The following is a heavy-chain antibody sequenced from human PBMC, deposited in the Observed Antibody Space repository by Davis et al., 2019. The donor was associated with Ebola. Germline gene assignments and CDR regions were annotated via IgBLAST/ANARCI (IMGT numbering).Heavy chain of an antibody. CDR3: ARGGLFLEWLLYSHNWFDP. CDR1: GGSFSGYY. D-gene: IGHD3-3*01. V-gene: IGHV4-34*01. CDR2: INHSGST. Sequence: SETLSLTCAVYGGSFSGYYWSWIRQPPGKGLEWIGEINHSGSTNYNPSLKSRVTISVDTSKNQFSLKLSSVTAADTAVYYCARGGLFLEWLLYSHNWFDPWGQGTLVTVSS. J-gene: IGHJ5*02.